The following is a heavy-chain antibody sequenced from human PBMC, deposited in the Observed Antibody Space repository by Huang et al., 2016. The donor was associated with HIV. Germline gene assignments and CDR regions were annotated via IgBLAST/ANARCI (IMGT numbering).Heavy chain of an antibody. D-gene: IGHD5-18*01. J-gene: IGHJ3*02. CDR3: ARAKDTWDAYDI. Sequence: HVQLVESGGGVVQPGRSLRLSCAAYGFPFNNHAIHWVRQAPGKGLEGVAVISNDGSNKYYADSVKGRFTISRDSSKSTLFLHMTSLRTEDTAVYYCARAKDTWDAYDIWGQGTMVIVSS. CDR2: ISNDGSNK. V-gene: IGHV3-30-3*01. CDR1: GFPFNNHA.